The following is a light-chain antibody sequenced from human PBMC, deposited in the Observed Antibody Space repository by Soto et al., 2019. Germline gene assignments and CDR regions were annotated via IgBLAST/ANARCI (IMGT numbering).Light chain of an antibody. V-gene: IGKV1-39*01. CDR2: AAS. CDR1: QSISSY. Sequence: DVHMTPSPSSLSESVEDRVTITCRASQSISSYLNWYQQKPGKAPKLLIYAASSLQSGVPSRFSGSGSGTDFTLTISSLQPEDFATYYCQQCYSTSWTFGQGTKVDIK. CDR3: QQCYSTSWT. J-gene: IGKJ1*01.